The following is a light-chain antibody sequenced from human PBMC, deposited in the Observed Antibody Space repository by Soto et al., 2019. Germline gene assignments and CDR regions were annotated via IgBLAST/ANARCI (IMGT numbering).Light chain of an antibody. V-gene: IGLV3-10*01. CDR1: ALPKKY. Sequence: SYELIQPPSVSVSPGQTARITCSGDALPKKYAYWYQQKSGQAPVLVIYEDSKRPSGIPERFSASTSGTMATLTISGAQVEEEADYYCSSTDNTGLIFGGGSKLTVL. CDR2: EDS. CDR3: SSTDNTGLI. J-gene: IGLJ2*01.